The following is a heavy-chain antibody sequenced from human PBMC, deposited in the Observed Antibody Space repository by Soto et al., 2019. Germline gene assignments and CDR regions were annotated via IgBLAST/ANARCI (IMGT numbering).Heavy chain of an antibody. D-gene: IGHD2-2*01. CDR3: ARSGRSYCSSTSCSHGMDV. CDR1: GGSISSGGYY. Sequence: SETLSLTCTVSGGSISSGGYYWSWIRQHPGKGLEWIGYAYYSGSTYYNPSLKSPVTISVDTSKNQLSLKLSSVTAADTAVYYCARSGRSYCSSTSCSHGMDVWGQGITVTVSS. CDR2: AYYSGST. J-gene: IGHJ6*02. V-gene: IGHV4-31*01.